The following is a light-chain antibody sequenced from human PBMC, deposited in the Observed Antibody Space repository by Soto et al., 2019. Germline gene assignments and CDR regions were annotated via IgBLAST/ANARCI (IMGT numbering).Light chain of an antibody. Sequence: EIAMTQSPATLSVSPGERATLSCRASQSISTELAWYQQIPGQPPRLLIYSASTRATGVPARLTGSESGSEFTLTIGGLQSEDFAIYYCQQGHNWPLTVGQGTRMEI. J-gene: IGKJ2*01. CDR2: SAS. CDR1: QSISTE. V-gene: IGKV3-15*01. CDR3: QQGHNWPLT.